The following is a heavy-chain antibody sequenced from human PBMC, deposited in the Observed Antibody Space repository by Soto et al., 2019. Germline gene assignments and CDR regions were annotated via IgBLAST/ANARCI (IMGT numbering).Heavy chain of an antibody. D-gene: IGHD3-16*02. V-gene: IGHV4-39*01. CDR3: ARQNYDYIWGTYRPHYFDY. CDR1: GGSISSSSYY. J-gene: IGHJ4*02. CDR2: IYYSGST. Sequence: QLQLQESGPGLVKPSETLSLTCAVSGGSISSSSYYWGWIRQPPGKGLEWIGSIYYSGSTYYNPSLKRRVTILVDTSKNQFSLKLRSVTAADTAVYYCARQNYDYIWGTYRPHYFDYWGQGTLVTVSS.